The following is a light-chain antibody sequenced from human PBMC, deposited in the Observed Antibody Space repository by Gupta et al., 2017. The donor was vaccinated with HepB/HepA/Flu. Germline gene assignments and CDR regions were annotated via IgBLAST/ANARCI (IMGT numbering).Light chain of an antibody. CDR3: SSYTYTTTLVV. J-gene: IGLJ2*01. Sequence: QSALTQPASLSGSPGQSITISCTGTSSDYVSWYQQSPGKAPKLLIYNVSDRPSGVSHRFSGSKSGNTASLSISGLQTEDEAYYYCSSYTYTTTLVVFGGGTKLTVL. CDR1: SSDY. V-gene: IGLV2-14*03. CDR2: NVS.